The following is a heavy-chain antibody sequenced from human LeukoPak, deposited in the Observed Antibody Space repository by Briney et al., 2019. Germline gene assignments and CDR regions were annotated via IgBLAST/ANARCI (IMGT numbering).Heavy chain of an antibody. CDR2: INAGNGNT. CDR1: GYTFTSYA. V-gene: IGHV1-3*01. J-gene: IGHJ3*02. Sequence: ASVKVSCKASGYTFTSYAMHWVRQAPGQRLEWMGWINAGNGNTKYSQKFQGRVTITRDTSASTAYMELSSLRSEDTAVYYCARVTIVPTYYYGSGRAFDIWGQGTMVTVSS. CDR3: ARVTIVPTYYYGSGRAFDI. D-gene: IGHD3-10*01.